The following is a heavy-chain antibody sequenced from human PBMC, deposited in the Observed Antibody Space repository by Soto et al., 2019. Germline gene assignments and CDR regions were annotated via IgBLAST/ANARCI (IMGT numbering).Heavy chain of an antibody. Sequence: QITLMESGPTLVKPTQTLTLTCTFSGFSLSTGGVGVGWIRQPPGKALEWLALIYWDDDKRYSPSLRSRLTITKDTSKTHGVLTITNMDPVDTATYYSTHSRCGGDCLPSYSSHYYCGMDVWGQGTTVTVSS. J-gene: IGHJ6*02. CDR2: IYWDDDK. V-gene: IGHV2-5*02. D-gene: IGHD2-21*02. CDR3: THSRCGGDCLPSYSSHYYCGMDV. CDR1: GFSLSTGGVG.